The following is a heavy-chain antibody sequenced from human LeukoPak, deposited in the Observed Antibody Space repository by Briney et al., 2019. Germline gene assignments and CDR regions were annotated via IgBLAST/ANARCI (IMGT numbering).Heavy chain of an antibody. CDR3: ARGTVPGNQGYSPPYGMDV. Sequence: PSQTLSLTCTVSGGSISSGGYYLSWIRQHPGKGLEWIVYIYYSGSTYYNPSLKSRVTISVDTSKNQFSLKLSSVTAADTAVYYCARGTVPGNQGYSPPYGMDVWGQGTTVTVSS. D-gene: IGHD1-14*01. CDR1: GGSISSGGYY. CDR2: IYYSGST. V-gene: IGHV4-31*03. J-gene: IGHJ6*02.